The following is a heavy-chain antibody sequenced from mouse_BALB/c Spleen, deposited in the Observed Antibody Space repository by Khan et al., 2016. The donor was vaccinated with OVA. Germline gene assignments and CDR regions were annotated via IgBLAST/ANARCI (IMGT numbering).Heavy chain of an antibody. V-gene: IGHV2-6-1*01. J-gene: IGHJ4*01. CDR1: GFSLTNYG. D-gene: IGHD2-10*01. CDR3: ARQPYYHYNVKDY. CDR2: IWSDGST. Sequence: QVQLKESGPGLVVPSLSLSITCTISGFSLTNYGVHWVRQPPGKGLEWLVVIWSDGSTTYNSALKSRLIITKDNSKSQVFLKMNSLQTDDTAIYFCARQPYYHYNVKDYWGQGTSVTVSS.